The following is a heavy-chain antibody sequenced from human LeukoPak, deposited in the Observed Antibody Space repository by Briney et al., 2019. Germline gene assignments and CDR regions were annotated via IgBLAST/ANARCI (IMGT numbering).Heavy chain of an antibody. V-gene: IGHV3-30-3*01. CDR1: GFTFSSYA. Sequence: GGSLRLSCAASGFTFSSYAMHWVRQAPGKGLEWVAVISYDGSNKYYADSVKGRFTISRDNSKNTLYLQMNSLRAEDTAVYYCARDPKLDTAMVIGAFDIWGQGTMVTVSS. CDR2: ISYDGSNK. D-gene: IGHD5-18*01. J-gene: IGHJ3*02. CDR3: ARDPKLDTAMVIGAFDI.